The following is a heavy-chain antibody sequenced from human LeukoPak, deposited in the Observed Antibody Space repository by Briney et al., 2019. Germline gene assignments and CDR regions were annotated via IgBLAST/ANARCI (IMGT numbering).Heavy chain of an antibody. CDR2: IYYTGKT. D-gene: IGHD3-16*01. CDR3: ARDRFGLPLDY. Sequence: SETLSLTCTVSGDSVSNGNYYWSWLRQPPGKALEWIGYIYYTGKTYYNPSLEGRVTILVDTSRNHFSVKLSSVTAADTAVYYCARDRFGLPLDYWGQGTLVTVSS. J-gene: IGHJ4*02. CDR1: GDSVSNGNYY. V-gene: IGHV4-61*03.